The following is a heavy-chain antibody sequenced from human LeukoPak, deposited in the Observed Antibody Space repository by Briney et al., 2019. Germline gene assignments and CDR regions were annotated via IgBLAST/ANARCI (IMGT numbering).Heavy chain of an antibody. D-gene: IGHD6-13*01. V-gene: IGHV3-30*02. CDR3: AKDRYSSSWFDY. J-gene: IGHJ4*02. CDR1: GFTFSSYG. CDR2: IRYDGSNK. Sequence: GRSLRLSCAASGFTFSSYGMHWVRQAPGKGLEWVAFIRYDGSNKYYADSVKGRFTISRDNSKNTLYLQMNSLRAEDTAVYYCAKDRYSSSWFDYWGQGTLVTVSS.